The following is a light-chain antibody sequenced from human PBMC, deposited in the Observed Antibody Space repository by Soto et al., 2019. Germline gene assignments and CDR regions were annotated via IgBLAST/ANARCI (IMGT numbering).Light chain of an antibody. V-gene: IGLV4-69*01. CDR2: INSDGSH. J-gene: IGLJ2*01. Sequence: QLVLTQSPSVSASLGASVNLTCTLSSGHRTYAIAWHQVQPGKGPRFLMTINSDGSHNRGDGVPARFSGASFGAERFLIISSLQSDDETDYYCQTWGPGIVVFGGGTKLTVL. CDR1: SGHRTYA. CDR3: QTWGPGIVV.